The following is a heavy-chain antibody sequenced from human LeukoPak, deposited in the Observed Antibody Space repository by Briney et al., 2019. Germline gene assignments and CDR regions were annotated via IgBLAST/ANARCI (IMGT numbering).Heavy chain of an antibody. CDR1: GFTFSTYS. J-gene: IGHJ4*02. Sequence: GGSLRLSCAASGFTFSTYSMNWVRQAPGKGLEWVSSISSSNSYIYYADSVKGRFTIPRDNAKNSLYLQMNSLRAEDTAVYYCARVTVTTIDYWGQGTLVTVSS. D-gene: IGHD4-17*01. CDR3: ARVTVTTIDY. V-gene: IGHV3-21*04. CDR2: ISSSNSYI.